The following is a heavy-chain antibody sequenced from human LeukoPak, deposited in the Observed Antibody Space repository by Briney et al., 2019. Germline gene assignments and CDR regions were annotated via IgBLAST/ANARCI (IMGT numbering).Heavy chain of an antibody. CDR3: ARGVVVTAPPYYYYGMDG. CDR1: GGSFSGYY. J-gene: IGHJ6*02. CDR2: INHSGST. Sequence: PSETLSLTCAVYGGSFSGYYWSWIRQPPGKGLEWIGEINHSGSTNYNPSLKSRVTISVDTSKNQFSLKLSSVTAADTAVYYCARGVVVTAPPYYYYGMDGWGQGTPVTVSS. V-gene: IGHV4-34*01. D-gene: IGHD2-21*02.